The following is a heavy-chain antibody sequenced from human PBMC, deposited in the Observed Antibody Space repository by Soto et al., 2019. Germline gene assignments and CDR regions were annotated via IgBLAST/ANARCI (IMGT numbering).Heavy chain of an antibody. D-gene: IGHD1-26*01. Sequence: QVQLVQSGAEVKKPGSSVKVSCKASGGTFSSYIISWVRQAPGQGLEWMGRVIPILGIANYAQKFQGRVTITADKSTSTAYMELSSLRSEDXXXXYXAXXPXTAIVGAAYFDYWGQGTLVTVSS. CDR3: AXXPXTAIVGAAYFDY. CDR1: GGTFSSYI. CDR2: VIPILGIA. V-gene: IGHV1-69*02. J-gene: IGHJ4*02.